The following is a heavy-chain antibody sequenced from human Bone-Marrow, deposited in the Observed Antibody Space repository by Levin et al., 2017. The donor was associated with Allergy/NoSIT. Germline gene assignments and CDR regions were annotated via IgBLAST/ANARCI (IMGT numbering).Heavy chain of an antibody. Sequence: GGSLRLSCEASGYSFSSFWIAWVRQMPGKGLEWMGLIYPGDSETKYNPSFQGQVTISVDKSINTAYLEWSSPKASDSAMYYCARSAPGGYYDFWSGYYRAWFDPWGQGTLVTVSS. D-gene: IGHD3-3*01. CDR3: ARSAPGGYYDFWSGYYRAWFDP. CDR2: IYPGDSET. CDR1: GYSFSSFW. V-gene: IGHV5-51*01. J-gene: IGHJ5*02.